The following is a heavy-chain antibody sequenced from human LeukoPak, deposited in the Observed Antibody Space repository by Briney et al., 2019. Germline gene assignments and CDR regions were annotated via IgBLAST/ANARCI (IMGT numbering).Heavy chain of an antibody. CDR3: ARGLPVWCSSTSCILQGTRYFDY. Sequence: PSETLSLTCAVSGCSISSGYYWGWIRQPPGKGLEWIGSIYHSGSTYYNPSLKSRVNISVDTSKNQFSLKLSSVTAADTAVYYCARGLPVWCSSTSCILQGTRYFDYWGQGTLVTVSS. D-gene: IGHD2-2*01. CDR1: GCSISSGYY. J-gene: IGHJ4*02. CDR2: IYHSGST. V-gene: IGHV4-38-2*01.